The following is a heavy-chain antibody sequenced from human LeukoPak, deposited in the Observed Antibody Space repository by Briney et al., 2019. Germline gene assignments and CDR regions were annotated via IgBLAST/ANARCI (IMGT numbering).Heavy chain of an antibody. J-gene: IGHJ6*03. CDR3: ARITTVVRGYYYYYYMDV. D-gene: IGHD2-15*01. Sequence: SDPVLVKPTETLTLTCTVSGFSLSNARMGVSWIRQPPGKALEWLAHIFSNDEKSYSTSLKSRLTISKDTSKSQVVLTMTNMDPVDTATYYCARITTVVRGYYYYYYMDVWGKGTTVTVSS. V-gene: IGHV2-26*01. CDR2: IFSNDEK. CDR1: GFSLSNARMG.